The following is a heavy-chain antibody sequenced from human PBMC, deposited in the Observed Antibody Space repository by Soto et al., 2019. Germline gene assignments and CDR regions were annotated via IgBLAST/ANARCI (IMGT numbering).Heavy chain of an antibody. CDR1: GFTFSSYA. V-gene: IGHV3-23*01. CDR3: ARDPYSSGWASEDRRYFDY. D-gene: IGHD6-19*01. J-gene: IGHJ4*02. Sequence: GGSLRLSCAASGFTFSSYAMSWVRQAPGKGLEWVSAISGSGSSTYYADSVKGRFTISRDNSKNTLYLQMNSLRAEDTAVYYCARDPYSSGWASEDRRYFDYWGQGTLVTVSS. CDR2: ISGSGSST.